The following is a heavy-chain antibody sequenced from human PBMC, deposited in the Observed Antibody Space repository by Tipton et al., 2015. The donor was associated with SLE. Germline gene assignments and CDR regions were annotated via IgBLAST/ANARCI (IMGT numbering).Heavy chain of an antibody. Sequence: TLSLTCAVFGGSITSGGYSWSWIRQPPGKGLEWIGFIYHSGSTYYNPSLKSRVTISVDTSKNQFSLKLSSVTAADTAVYYCARAGDGSGSTAFDIWGQGTMVTVSS. D-gene: IGHD3-10*01. CDR1: GGSITSGGYS. V-gene: IGHV4-30-2*01. CDR3: ARAGDGSGSTAFDI. J-gene: IGHJ3*02. CDR2: IYHSGST.